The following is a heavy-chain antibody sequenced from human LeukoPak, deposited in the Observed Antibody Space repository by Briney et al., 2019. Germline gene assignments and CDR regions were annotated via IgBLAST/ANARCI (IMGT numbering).Heavy chain of an antibody. V-gene: IGHV3-30-3*01. CDR2: ISHEGGTK. CDR3: GRALAPPPPVFGSAVFDI. D-gene: IGHD3-3*01. J-gene: IGHJ3*02. CDR1: GFIFNHFA. Sequence: GGSLGLSCAASGFIFNHFAMHWIRQSPGKGLEWVALISHEGGTKNYADSIKGRFTVSRDNFQNTLFLQLNSLRPEDTSVYYCGRALAPPPPVFGSAVFDIWGQGTLVTFSS.